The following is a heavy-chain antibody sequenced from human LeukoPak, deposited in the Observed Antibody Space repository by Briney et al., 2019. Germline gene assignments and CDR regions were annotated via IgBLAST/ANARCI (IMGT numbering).Heavy chain of an antibody. CDR1: GGSISSYY. J-gene: IGHJ4*02. CDR2: IYTSGST. D-gene: IGHD6-13*01. V-gene: IGHV4-4*08. Sequence: SETLSLTCTVSGGSISSYYWSWIRQPPGKGLEWIGRIYTSGSTNYNPSLKSRVTISVDTSKNQFSLKLSSVTAADTAVYYCARGIAAAGRGIPDYWGQGTLVTVSS. CDR3: ARGIAAAGRGIPDY.